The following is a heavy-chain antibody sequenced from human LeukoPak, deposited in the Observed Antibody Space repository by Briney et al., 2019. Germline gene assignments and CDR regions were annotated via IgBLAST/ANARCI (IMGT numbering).Heavy chain of an antibody. Sequence: GGSLRLSCAASGSTFSSYAMSWVRQAPGKGLEWVSAISGSGGSTYYADSVKGRFTISRDNSKNTLYLQMNSLRAEDTAVYYCAKKLLWFGEVIDYWGQGTLVTVSS. D-gene: IGHD3-10*01. J-gene: IGHJ4*02. CDR1: GSTFSSYA. CDR2: ISGSGGST. CDR3: AKKLLWFGEVIDY. V-gene: IGHV3-23*01.